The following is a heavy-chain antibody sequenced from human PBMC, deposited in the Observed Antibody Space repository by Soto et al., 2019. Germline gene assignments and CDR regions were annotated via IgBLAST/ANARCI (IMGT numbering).Heavy chain of an antibody. J-gene: IGHJ4*02. CDR1: GYTFTSYY. V-gene: IGHV1-46*01. CDR2: INPSGGST. Sequence: GASVKVSCKASGYTFTSYYMHWVRQAPGQGLEWMGIINPSGGSTSYAQKFQGRVTITRDTSASTAYMELSSLRSEDTAVYYCARGYYYDSSGYPPGGYWGQGTLVTVSS. CDR3: ARGYYYDSSGYPPGGY. D-gene: IGHD3-22*01.